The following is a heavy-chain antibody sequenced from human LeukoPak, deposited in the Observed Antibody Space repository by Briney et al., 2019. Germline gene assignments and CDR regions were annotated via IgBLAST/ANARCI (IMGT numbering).Heavy chain of an antibody. D-gene: IGHD4-17*01. CDR3: ARGGLTVPLHWFDP. CDR1: GYTFTGYY. CDR2: INPNSGAT. J-gene: IGHJ5*02. V-gene: IGHV1-2*02. Sequence: WASVKVSCKASGYTFTGYYIHWVRQAPGQGLEWMGWINPNSGATNYAQKFQGSVTMTRDTSISTAFMELSRLRSDDTAVYYCARGGLTVPLHWFDPWGQGTLVTVSS.